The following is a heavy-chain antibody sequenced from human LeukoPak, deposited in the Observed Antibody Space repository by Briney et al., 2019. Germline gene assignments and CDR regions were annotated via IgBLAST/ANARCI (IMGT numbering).Heavy chain of an antibody. J-gene: IGHJ4*02. CDR1: GFPFSNYA. D-gene: IGHD2-2*01. V-gene: IGHV3-23*01. Sequence: PGGSLRLSCGASGFPFSNYALSWVRQTPERGLESVSSISGGGEDTYYVDSVKGRFTISRDNSKNTLFLQMNSLTVADTAMYYCVTLSCASTSCRTQFWGQGTLVSVSS. CDR3: VTLSCASTSCRTQF. CDR2: ISGGGEDT.